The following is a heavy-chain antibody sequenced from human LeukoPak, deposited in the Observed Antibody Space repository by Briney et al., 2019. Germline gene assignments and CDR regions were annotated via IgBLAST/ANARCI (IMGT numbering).Heavy chain of an antibody. CDR2: INPTSGGT. Sequence: GASVKVSCKASGYSFSSFYLHWVRQVPGKDLEWMGWINPTSGGTFYLQKFQGRLAVSRDTSPGTVYMELSSLRYDDTAVYFCARSRTFSGYAAFGPWGQGTLVTVSS. V-gene: IGHV1-2*02. CDR1: GYSFSSFY. J-gene: IGHJ5*02. D-gene: IGHD5-12*01. CDR3: ARSRTFSGYAAFGP.